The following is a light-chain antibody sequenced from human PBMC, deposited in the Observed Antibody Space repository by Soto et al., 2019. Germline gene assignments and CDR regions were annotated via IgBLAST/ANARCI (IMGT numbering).Light chain of an antibody. J-gene: IGKJ2*01. V-gene: IGKV1-5*03. CDR2: KAS. CDR1: QSISSW. CDR3: QQYNSYSPYT. Sequence: DIQMTQSPSTLFASVGDRVTITCRASQSISSWLAWYQQKPGKAPKLLIYKASSLESGVPSRFSGSGAGTEFTLTISSPQPDDFATYDCQQYNSYSPYTFSQGTKLEIK.